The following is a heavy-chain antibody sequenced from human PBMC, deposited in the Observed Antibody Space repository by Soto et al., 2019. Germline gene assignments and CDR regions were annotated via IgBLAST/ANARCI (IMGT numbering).Heavy chain of an antibody. Sequence: PGGSRRLSCAASGFTLSDHYMSWIPQGPGKGLEWVSFSSNSGTFTKYADSVRGRFTISRDNAKNSLYLQINSLRGEDTAIYFCGRSGDYYNVLDYWGPGTPVTVSS. CDR1: GFTLSDHY. CDR2: SSNSGTFT. CDR3: GRSGDYYNVLDY. D-gene: IGHD4-17*01. V-gene: IGHV3-11*03. J-gene: IGHJ4*02.